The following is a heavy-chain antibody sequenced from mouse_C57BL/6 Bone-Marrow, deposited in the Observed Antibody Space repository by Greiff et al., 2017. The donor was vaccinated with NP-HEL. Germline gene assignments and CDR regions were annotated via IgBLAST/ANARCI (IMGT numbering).Heavy chain of an antibody. D-gene: IGHD2-4*01. CDR1: GYTFTTYP. Sequence: QVQLQQSGAELVKPGASVKMSCKASGYTFTTYPIEWMKQTHGKSLEWIGNFHPYNDDTKYNEKFKGKATLTVDKSSSTVYLELSRLTSDDSAVYYCARRWDYDGYFDYWGQGTTLTVSS. CDR2: FHPYNDDT. CDR3: ARRWDYDGYFDY. V-gene: IGHV1-47*01. J-gene: IGHJ2*01.